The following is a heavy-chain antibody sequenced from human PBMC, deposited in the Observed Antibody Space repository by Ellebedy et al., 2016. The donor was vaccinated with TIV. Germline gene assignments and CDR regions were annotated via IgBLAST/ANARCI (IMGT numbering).Heavy chain of an antibody. CDR2: ISGGGDAT. CDR3: ARDGPPDSYGLFQH. CDR1: GFPFINYA. D-gene: IGHD5-18*01. J-gene: IGHJ1*01. Sequence: GESLKISCAASGFPFINYAMSWVRQAPGKGLEWVSTISGGGDATYYPDSVKGRFTISRDNSKNILSLQMNSLRAEDTAVYYCARDGPPDSYGLFQHWGQGTLVTVSS. V-gene: IGHV3-23*01.